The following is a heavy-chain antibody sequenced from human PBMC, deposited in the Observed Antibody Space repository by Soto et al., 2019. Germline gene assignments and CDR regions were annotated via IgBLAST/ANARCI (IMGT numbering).Heavy chain of an antibody. CDR2: IYHSGST. CDR1: GGSISSGGYS. V-gene: IGHV4-30-2*01. CDR3: ARAYSSSWPNAFDI. Sequence: QLQLQESGSGLVKPSETLSLTCGVSGGSISSGGYSWSWIRQPPGKGLEWIGYIYHSGSTYYNPSLKSRVTXXVXRXXNQCSLKLSSVTAADTAVYYCARAYSSSWPNAFDIWGQGTLVTVSS. D-gene: IGHD6-13*01. J-gene: IGHJ3*02.